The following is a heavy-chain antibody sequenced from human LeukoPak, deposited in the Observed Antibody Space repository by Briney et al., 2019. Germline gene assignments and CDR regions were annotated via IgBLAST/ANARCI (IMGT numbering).Heavy chain of an antibody. CDR2: ISYSGST. D-gene: IGHD6-13*01. V-gene: IGHV4-30-4*01. CDR3: ARDDIAAAATGAFDI. Sequence: SETLSLTCTVSGGSISSGDYYWSWIRQPPGKGLEWIGCISYSGSTYYNPSLKSRVTISVDTSKNQFSLKLSSVTAADTAVYYCARDDIAAAATGAFDIWGQGTMVTVSS. CDR1: GGSISSGDYY. J-gene: IGHJ3*02.